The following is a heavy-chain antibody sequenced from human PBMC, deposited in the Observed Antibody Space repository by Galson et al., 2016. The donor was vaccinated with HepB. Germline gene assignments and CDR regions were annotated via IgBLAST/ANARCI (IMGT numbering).Heavy chain of an antibody. CDR3: ARHSYSGYDGAFDS. D-gene: IGHD5-12*01. V-gene: IGHV5-10-1*01. Sequence: QSGAEVKKPGESLRISCIGSGYSFTNYWISWVRQMPGKGLEWMGRIDPSDSYTDYSPYFQGHVTISPDRSISTAYLQWSSLKASDTAMYYCARHSYSGYDGAFDSWGQGTLVTVSS. CDR1: GYSFTNYW. J-gene: IGHJ4*02. CDR2: IDPSDSYT.